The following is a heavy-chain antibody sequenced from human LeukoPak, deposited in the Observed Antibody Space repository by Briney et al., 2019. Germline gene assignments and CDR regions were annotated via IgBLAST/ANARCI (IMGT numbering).Heavy chain of an antibody. V-gene: IGHV3-48*01. D-gene: IGHD1-7*01. CDR1: GFTFSSYS. CDR2: ISSSSSII. Sequence: GGSLRLSCAASGFTFSSYSMNWVRQAPGKGLEWVSYISSSSSIIYYADSVKGRFTISRDNAKNSLYLQMNSLRAEDTAVYYCASILTGTTSGYYYMDVWGKGTTVTVSS. CDR3: ASILTGTTSGYYYMDV. J-gene: IGHJ6*03.